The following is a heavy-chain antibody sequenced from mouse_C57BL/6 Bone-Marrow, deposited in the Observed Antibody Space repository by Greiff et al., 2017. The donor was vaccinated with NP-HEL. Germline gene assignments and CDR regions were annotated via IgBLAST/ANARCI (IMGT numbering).Heavy chain of an antibody. J-gene: IGHJ2*01. D-gene: IGHD2-1*01. CDR3: ARGVNYWYYFDY. CDR2: FHPYNDDT. V-gene: IGHV1-47*01. Sequence: VMLVESGAELVKPGASVKMSCKASGYTFTTYPIEWVKQNHGKSLEWIGNFHPYNDDTEYNEKFQNKATLTVEKSSSTVYLELSRLTSDDSSVYYCARGVNYWYYFDYWGQGTTLTVSS. CDR1: GYTFTTYP.